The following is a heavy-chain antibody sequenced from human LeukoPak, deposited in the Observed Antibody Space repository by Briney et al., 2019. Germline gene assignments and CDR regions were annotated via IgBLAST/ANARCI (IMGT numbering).Heavy chain of an antibody. V-gene: IGHV4-31*03. J-gene: IGHJ2*01. Sequence: SETLSLTCTVSGGPISSGYYWTWIRQPPGKGLEWMGFISYTGNTYYKSSLKSRITMSVDTSKSHFSLNLSSVTAADTAVYYCARGPSFGSTSRFDLWGRGTLVTVSS. CDR3: ARGPSFGSTSRFDL. CDR1: GGPISSGYY. CDR2: ISYTGNT. D-gene: IGHD6-13*01.